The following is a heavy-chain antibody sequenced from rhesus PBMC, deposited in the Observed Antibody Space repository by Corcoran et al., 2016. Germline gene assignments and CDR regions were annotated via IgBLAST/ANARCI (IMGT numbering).Heavy chain of an antibody. V-gene: IGHV4-122*02. CDR1: GGSISRAYYY. Sequence: QVQLQESGPGLVKPSETLSLTSAVSGGSISRAYYYWSCIRQPPGKGLEWIGYITFMGSTSYNPSLKSRFTISRDTSKNQSSLKLSSVTAADTAVYYCRDSSGYNSLDVWGRGVLVTVSS. D-gene: IGHD6-31*01. CDR3: RDSSGYNSLDV. J-gene: IGHJ5-2*02. CDR2: ITFMGST.